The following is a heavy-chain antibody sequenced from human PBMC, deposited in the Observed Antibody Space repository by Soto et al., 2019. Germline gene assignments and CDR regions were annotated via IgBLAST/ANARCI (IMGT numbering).Heavy chain of an antibody. J-gene: IGHJ5*02. V-gene: IGHV3-11*06. CDR3: SRGGGGGLFDL. CDR2: ISPKGTYR. CDR1: GFTFSDYY. Sequence: ESGGGLVKPGGSLRLSCATSGFTFSDYYMSWIRQPPGKGLEFVSYISPKGTYRTYADSVKGRFTISRDNAKNSLYLQVNSLRAEDTAVYYCSRGGGGGLFDLWGQGTFVTVSS. D-gene: IGHD2-21*01.